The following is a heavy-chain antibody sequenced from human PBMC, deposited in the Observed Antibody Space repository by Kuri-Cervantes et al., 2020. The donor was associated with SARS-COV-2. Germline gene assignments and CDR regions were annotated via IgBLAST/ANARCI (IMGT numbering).Heavy chain of an antibody. Sequence: SGPTLVKPTQTLTLTCTFSGFSLSTSGMCVSWIRQPPGKALEWLARIDWDDDKYYSTSLKTRLTISKDTSKNQVVLTMTNMDPVDTATYYCARIRLSPYCSGGSCYSGYYYYYMDVWGKGTTVTVSS. D-gene: IGHD2-15*01. CDR2: IDWDDDK. CDR1: GFSLSTSGMC. J-gene: IGHJ6*03. CDR3: ARIRLSPYCSGGSCYSGYYYYYMDV. V-gene: IGHV2-70*11.